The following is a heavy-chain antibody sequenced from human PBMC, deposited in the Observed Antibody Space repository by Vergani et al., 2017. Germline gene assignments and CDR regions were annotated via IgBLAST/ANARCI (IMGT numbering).Heavy chain of an antibody. CDR2: ISNDGSKK. J-gene: IGHJ4*02. D-gene: IGHD6-6*01. CDR3: ARSLYSSSSPDY. V-gene: IGHV3-30*03. Sequence: QVQLAESGGGRVQPGRSLRLSCAASGFSFSSHAIHWVRQAPGKGLEWVAVISNDGSKKYYADSVKGRFTISRDNSKNTLDLQMNSLRAEDTAVYYCARSLYSSSSPDYWGQGTLVTVSS. CDR1: GFSFSSHA.